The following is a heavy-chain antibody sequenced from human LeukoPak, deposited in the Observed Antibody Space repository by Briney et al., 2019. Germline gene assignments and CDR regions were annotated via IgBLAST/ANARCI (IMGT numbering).Heavy chain of an antibody. D-gene: IGHD1-1*01. Sequence: ASVKVSCKVSGYTLTELSMHWVRQAPGKGLEWMGGFDPEDGETIYAQRFQDRVTFTADVSTNTAYMELSRLRSEDAAVYYCATSFRTGTTSPLDYWGQGTRVTVSS. CDR2: FDPEDGET. J-gene: IGHJ4*02. CDR1: GYTLTELS. CDR3: ATSFRTGTTSPLDY. V-gene: IGHV1-24*01.